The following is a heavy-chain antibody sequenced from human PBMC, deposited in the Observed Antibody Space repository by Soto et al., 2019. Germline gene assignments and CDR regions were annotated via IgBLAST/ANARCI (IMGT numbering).Heavy chain of an antibody. CDR2: INAGNGNT. CDR1: GYTFTSYA. CDR3: AREIYCSGGSCHYYYYGMDV. Sequence: ASVKVSCKASGYTFTSYAMHWVRQAPGQRLEWMGWINAGNGNTKYAQKFQGRITITRDKSASTAYMELSSLRSEDTAVYYCAREIYCSGGSCHYYYYGMDVWGQGTTVTVSS. D-gene: IGHD2-15*01. J-gene: IGHJ6*02. V-gene: IGHV1-3*01.